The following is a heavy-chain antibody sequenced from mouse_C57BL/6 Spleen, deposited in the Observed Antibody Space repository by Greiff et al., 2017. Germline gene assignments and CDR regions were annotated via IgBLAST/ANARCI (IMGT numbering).Heavy chain of an antibody. CDR1: GYTFTSYW. CDR3: ARGGDLNYYGSSSFDY. J-gene: IGHJ2*01. D-gene: IGHD1-1*01. V-gene: IGHV1-72*01. Sequence: QVQLQQPGAELVKPGASVKLSCKASGYTFTSYWMHWVKQRPGRGLEWIGRIDPNSGGTKSNEKFKSKATLTVDQPSSTAYMQLSNLTSEDSAVYYCARGGDLNYYGSSSFDYWGQGTTLTVSS. CDR2: IDPNSGGT.